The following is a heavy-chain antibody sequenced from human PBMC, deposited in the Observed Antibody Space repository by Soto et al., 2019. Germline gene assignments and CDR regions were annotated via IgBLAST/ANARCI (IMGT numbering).Heavy chain of an antibody. CDR1: GYTFTSYY. D-gene: IGHD4-4*01. J-gene: IGHJ6*02. CDR3: ARDPMTTPRPGAYYGMDV. V-gene: IGHV1-46*01. CDR2: INPSGGST. Sequence: QVQLVQSGAEVKKPGASVKVSCKASGYTFTSYYMHWVRQAPGQGLEWMGIINPSGGSTSYAQKFQGRVTMTRDTSTSTVYMELSSLRSEDTAVYYCARDPMTTPRPGAYYGMDVWGQGTTVTVSS.